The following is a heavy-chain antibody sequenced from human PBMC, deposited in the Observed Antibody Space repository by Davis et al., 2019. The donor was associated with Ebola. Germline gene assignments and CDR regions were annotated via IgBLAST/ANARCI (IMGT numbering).Heavy chain of an antibody. J-gene: IGHJ4*02. CDR2: INSDGSST. V-gene: IGHV3-74*01. D-gene: IGHD6-13*01. CDR3: ARAPSGYSSSFDY. CDR1: GFTFSSYW. Sequence: HTGGSLRLSCAASGFTFSSYWLSWVRQAPGKGLVWVSRINSDGSSTSYADSVKGRFTISRDNAKNTLYLQMNSLRAEDTAVYYCARAPSGYSSSFDYWGQGTLVTVSS.